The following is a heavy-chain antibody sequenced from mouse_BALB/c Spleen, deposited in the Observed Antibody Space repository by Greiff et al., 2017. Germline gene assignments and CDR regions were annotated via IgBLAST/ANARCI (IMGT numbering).Heavy chain of an antibody. CDR2: ILPGSGST. Sequence: VQLQQSGAELMKPGASVKISCKATGYTFSSYWIEWVKQRPGHGLEWIGEILPGSGSTNYNEKFKGKATFTADTSSNTAYMQLSSLTSEDSAVYYCARYDGYDENFDYWGQGTTLTVSS. CDR3: ARYDGYDENFDY. CDR1: GYTFSSYW. J-gene: IGHJ2*01. V-gene: IGHV1-9*01. D-gene: IGHD2-3*01.